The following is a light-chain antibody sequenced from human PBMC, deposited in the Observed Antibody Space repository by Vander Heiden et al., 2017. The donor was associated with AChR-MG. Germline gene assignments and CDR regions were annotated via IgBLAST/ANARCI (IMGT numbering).Light chain of an antibody. Sequence: EIVLTQSPGTLSLSPWERATLSCRASQSVSSSYLAWYQQKPGQAPRLLIYGASSRATGIPDRFSGSGSGTDFTLTISRLEPEEFAVYYCQQYGSSPQTFGQGTKVEIK. CDR1: QSVSSSY. CDR2: GAS. J-gene: IGKJ1*01. V-gene: IGKV3-20*01. CDR3: QQYGSSPQT.